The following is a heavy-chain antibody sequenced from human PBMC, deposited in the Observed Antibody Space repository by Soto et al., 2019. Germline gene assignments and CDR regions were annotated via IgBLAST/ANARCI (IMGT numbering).Heavy chain of an antibody. Sequence: QVQLVESGGGVVQPGRSLRLSCAASGFTFSSYGMHWVRQAPGKGLEWVAVIWYDGSNKYYADSVKGRFTISRDNSKNTLYLQMNSLRAEDTAVYYCANDLTVVTGAGMDVWGQGTTVTVSS. CDR2: IWYDGSNK. CDR3: ANDLTVVTGAGMDV. CDR1: GFTFSSYG. J-gene: IGHJ6*02. D-gene: IGHD2-21*02. V-gene: IGHV3-33*06.